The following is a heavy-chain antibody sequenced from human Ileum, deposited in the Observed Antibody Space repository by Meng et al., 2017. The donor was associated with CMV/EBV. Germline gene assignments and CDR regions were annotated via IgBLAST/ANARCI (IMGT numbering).Heavy chain of an antibody. V-gene: IGHV3-21*03. D-gene: IGHD2-2*01. CDR3: ARDDAWAFDF. CDR2: FSRTGDI. J-gene: IGHJ4*02. CDR1: GFTFSSYA. Sequence: GRLVECGGGLFKPGGFLSISCAASGFTFSSYAMNWVRQAPGKGLEWIAYFSRTGDIAYADSVKGRFTISRDNAKNSLYLQMNSLRAEDTAFYYCARDDAWAFDFWGQGTLVTVSS.